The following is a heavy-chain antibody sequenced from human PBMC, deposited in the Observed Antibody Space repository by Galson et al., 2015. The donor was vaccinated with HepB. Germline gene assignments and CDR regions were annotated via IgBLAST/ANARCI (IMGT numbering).Heavy chain of an antibody. CDR3: ARDESGGYNLRGAFDI. CDR2: IYYSGST. D-gene: IGHD5-24*01. CDR1: GGSISSYY. J-gene: IGHJ3*02. Sequence: SETLSLTCTVSGGSISSYYWSWIRQPPGKGLEWIGYIYYSGSTNYNPSLKSRVTISVGTSKNQFSLKLSSVTAADTAVYYCARDESGGYNLRGAFDIWGQGTMVTVSS. V-gene: IGHV4-59*01.